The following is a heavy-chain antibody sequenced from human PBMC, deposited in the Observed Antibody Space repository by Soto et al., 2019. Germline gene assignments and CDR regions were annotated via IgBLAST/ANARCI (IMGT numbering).Heavy chain of an antibody. CDR3: ARIGDYDALTGYYSGFDY. V-gene: IGHV2-70*17. CDR2: IDWDDDK. Sequence: SGPTLVNPTQTLTLTCTFSGFSLSTSGMSVSWIRQPPGKALEWLARIDWDDDKFYSPSLKTRLTISKDTSKNQVVLTLTNMDPVDTATYYCARIGDYDALTGYYSGFDYWGQGTVVTVSS. J-gene: IGHJ4*02. CDR1: GFSLSTSGMS. D-gene: IGHD3-9*01.